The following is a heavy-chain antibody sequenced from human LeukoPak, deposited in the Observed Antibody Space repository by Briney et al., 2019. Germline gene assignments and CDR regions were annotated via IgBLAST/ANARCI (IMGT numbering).Heavy chain of an antibody. CDR3: TTVKRSYYGVGFDY. CDR1: GFTFSNAW. CDR2: IKSKTDGGTT. Sequence: GGSLRLSCAASGFTFSNAWMSWVRQAPGKGLEWVGRIKSKTDGGTTDYAAPVKGRFTISRDDSKSTLYLQMNSLKTEDTAVYYCTTVKRSYYGVGFDYWGQGTLVTVSS. D-gene: IGHD1-26*01. J-gene: IGHJ4*02. V-gene: IGHV3-15*01.